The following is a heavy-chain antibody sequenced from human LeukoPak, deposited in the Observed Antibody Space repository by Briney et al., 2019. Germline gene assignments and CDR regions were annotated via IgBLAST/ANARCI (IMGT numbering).Heavy chain of an antibody. CDR1: GFTFSNAW. Sequence: GGSLRLSCAASGFTFSNAWMSWVRQAPGKGLEWVGRIKSKTDGGTTDYAAPVKGRLTISRDDSKNTLYLQMNSLKTEDTAVYYCTTDWREMATIFWGQGTLVTVSS. J-gene: IGHJ4*02. CDR3: TTDWREMATIF. V-gene: IGHV3-15*01. CDR2: IKSKTDGGTT. D-gene: IGHD5-24*01.